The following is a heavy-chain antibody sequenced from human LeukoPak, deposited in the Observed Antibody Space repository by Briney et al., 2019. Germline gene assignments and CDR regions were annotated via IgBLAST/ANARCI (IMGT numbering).Heavy chain of an antibody. CDR1: GYSISSGYY. CDR3: ARVPRSSFTHAFDI. Sequence: KPSETLSLTCTVSGYSISSGYYWGWIRQPPGKGLEWIGSIYHSGSTYYNPSLKSRVTISVDTSKNQFSLKLSSVTAADTAVYYCARVPRSSFTHAFDIWGQGTMVTVSS. CDR2: IYHSGST. J-gene: IGHJ3*02. D-gene: IGHD3-3*01. V-gene: IGHV4-38-2*02.